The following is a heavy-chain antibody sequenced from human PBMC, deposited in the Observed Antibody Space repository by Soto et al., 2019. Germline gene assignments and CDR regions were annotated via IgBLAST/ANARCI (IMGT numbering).Heavy chain of an antibody. Sequence: ESLKLSCTGSGYRFTSYWSVVVRQMPGKGLDWMGRIDPSDSYTNYSPSFQGHVTISADKSISTAYLQWSSLKASDTAMYYCATRGDTQYGMDVWGQGTTVTVSS. J-gene: IGHJ6*02. D-gene: IGHD3-16*01. V-gene: IGHV5-10-1*01. CDR3: ATRGDTQYGMDV. CDR1: GYRFTSYW. CDR2: IDPSDSYT.